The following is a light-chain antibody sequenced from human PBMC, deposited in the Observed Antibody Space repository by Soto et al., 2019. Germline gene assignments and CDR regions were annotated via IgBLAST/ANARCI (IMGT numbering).Light chain of an antibody. CDR3: PSYDSRLSGYV. CDR2: GNS. Sequence: QSVLTQPPPVSGAPGQRVTISCTGSSSNIGAGYDVHWYQQLPGTAPKLLIYGNSNRPSGVPDRFSGSKSGTSASLAITGLQAEDEADYYCPSYDSRLSGYVFGTGTKVTVL. CDR1: SSNIGAGYD. J-gene: IGLJ1*01. V-gene: IGLV1-40*01.